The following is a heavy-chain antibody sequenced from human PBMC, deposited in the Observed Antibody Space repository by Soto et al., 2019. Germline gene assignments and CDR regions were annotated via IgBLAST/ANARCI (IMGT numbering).Heavy chain of an antibody. Sequence: QVQLQESGPGLVKPSQTLSLTCTVSGVSLNSGDYFWSWVRQLPGKGLEWIGYISYSGRTFNSPIMNSRTSISADTSQNHFSLTMTSVIAADTAVYFCARWTYLYDSSNIRYGGFDTWGQGTKVTVSS. J-gene: IGHJ3*02. CDR1: GVSLNSGDYF. V-gene: IGHV4-31*03. D-gene: IGHD3-22*01. CDR3: ARWTYLYDSSNIRYGGFDT. CDR2: ISYSGRT.